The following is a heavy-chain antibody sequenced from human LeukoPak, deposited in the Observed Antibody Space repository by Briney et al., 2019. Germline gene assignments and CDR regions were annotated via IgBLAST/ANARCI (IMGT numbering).Heavy chain of an antibody. CDR1: GYSISSSSYY. CDR2: IYYSGST. V-gene: IGHV4-39*01. J-gene: IGHJ6*03. Sequence: SETLSLTCTVSGYSISSSSYYWGWIRQPPGKGLEWIGSIYYSGSTYYNPSLKSRVTISVDTSKNQFSLKLSSVTAADTAVYYCATGDYYYMDVWGKGTTVTISS. D-gene: IGHD3-10*01. CDR3: ATGDYYYMDV.